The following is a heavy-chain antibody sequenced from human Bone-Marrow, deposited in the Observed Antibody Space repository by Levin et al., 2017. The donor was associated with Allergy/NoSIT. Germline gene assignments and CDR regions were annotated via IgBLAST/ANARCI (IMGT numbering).Heavy chain of an antibody. V-gene: IGHV3-23*01. CDR1: GFTFSNYA. J-gene: IGHJ5*02. CDR2: ISDNGGST. D-gene: IGHD1-26*01. CDR3: AKRSDSSPSEKAWFDP. Sequence: PGGSLRLSCAASGFTFSNYAMTWVRQAPGKGLEWVSIISDNGGSTNYADSVKGRFTISRDNSKNTVYLQMNSLRAEDTALYSGAKRSDSSPSEKAWFDPWGQGTLVTVSS.